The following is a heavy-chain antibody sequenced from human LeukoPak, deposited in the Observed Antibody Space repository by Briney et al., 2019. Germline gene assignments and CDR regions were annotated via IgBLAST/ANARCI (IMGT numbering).Heavy chain of an antibody. CDR1: GFTFSSYA. D-gene: IGHD6-19*01. J-gene: IGHJ4*02. CDR3: AKGGPYSSGWYHGEVDY. V-gene: IGHV3-23*01. CDR2: ISASGGST. Sequence: GGSLRLSCAASGFTFSSYAMSWVRQAPGKGLEWVSGISASGGSTYYADSVKGRFTISRDNSKNTLYLQMNSLRAEDTAVYYCAKGGPYSSGWYHGEVDYWGQGTLVTVSS.